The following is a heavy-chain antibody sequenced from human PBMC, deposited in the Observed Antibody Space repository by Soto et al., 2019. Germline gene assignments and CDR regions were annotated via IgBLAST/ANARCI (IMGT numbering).Heavy chain of an antibody. CDR1: GYTLTELS. D-gene: IGHD2-15*01. Sequence: GPVKVSCKLSGYTLTELSMHWVRQAPGKGLEWMGGFDPEDGETIYAQKFQGRVTMTEDTSTDTAYMELSSLRSEDTAVYYCATVVVVAATWELTRLRNWFDPWGQGTLVTVSS. V-gene: IGHV1-24*01. CDR3: ATVVVVAATWELTRLRNWFDP. CDR2: FDPEDGET. J-gene: IGHJ5*02.